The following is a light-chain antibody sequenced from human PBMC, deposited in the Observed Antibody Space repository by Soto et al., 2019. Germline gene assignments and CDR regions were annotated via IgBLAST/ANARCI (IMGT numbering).Light chain of an antibody. CDR2: KAP. CDR3: QQYNDTWT. V-gene: IGKV1-5*03. Sequence: DILMTQSPSTLSASVGDRVTITCRASQSISSWLAWYQQKPGKAPTLLIYKAPTLQSGVPSRFSGSGSGTEFTLAISSLQADDSATYYCQQYNDTWTFGQGTKVEIK. J-gene: IGKJ1*01. CDR1: QSISSW.